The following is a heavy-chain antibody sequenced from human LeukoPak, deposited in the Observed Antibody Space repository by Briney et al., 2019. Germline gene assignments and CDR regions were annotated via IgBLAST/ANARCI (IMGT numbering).Heavy chain of an antibody. CDR3: AREKDFGVVISPRYYYYYMDV. J-gene: IGHJ6*03. V-gene: IGHV1-2*02. CDR2: INPNSGGT. D-gene: IGHD3-3*01. CDR1: GYTFTGYY. Sequence: ASVKVSCKASGYTFTGYYMHWVRQAPGQGLEWMGWINPNSGGTNYAQKFQGRVTITADKSTSTAYMELSSLRSEDTAVYYCAREKDFGVVISPRYYYYYMDVWGKGTTVTVSS.